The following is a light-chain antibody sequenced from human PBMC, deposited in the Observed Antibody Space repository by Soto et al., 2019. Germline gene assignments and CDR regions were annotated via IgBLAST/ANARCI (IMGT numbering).Light chain of an antibody. CDR2: EVS. CDR1: SSDVGSYNL. V-gene: IGLV2-23*02. J-gene: IGLJ1*01. CDR3: CSYGGRNTFV. Sequence: QSALAQPASVSGSPGQSITISCTGTSSDVGSYNLVSWYQQHPGKAPKLMIYEVSKRPSGVSNRFSGSKSDNTASLTISGLQAEDEADYSCCSYGGRNTFVFGSGTKVTVL.